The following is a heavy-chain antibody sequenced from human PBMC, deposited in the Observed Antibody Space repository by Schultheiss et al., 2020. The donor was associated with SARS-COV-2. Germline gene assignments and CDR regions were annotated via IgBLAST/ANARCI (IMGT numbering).Heavy chain of an antibody. Sequence: GESLKISCAASGFTFSSYGMHWVRQAPGKGLEWVAVIWYDGSNKYYGDSVKGRFTISRDNSKHTLSLQMNSLRAEDTAVYYCAKDLRSNYVDFDYWGQGTLVTVSS. J-gene: IGHJ4*02. CDR2: IWYDGSNK. CDR1: GFTFSSYG. CDR3: AKDLRSNYVDFDY. V-gene: IGHV3-33*06. D-gene: IGHD4-11*01.